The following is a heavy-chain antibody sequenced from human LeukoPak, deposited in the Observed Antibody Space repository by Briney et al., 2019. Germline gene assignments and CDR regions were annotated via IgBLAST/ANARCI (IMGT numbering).Heavy chain of an antibody. CDR1: GGSISSSSYY. CDR3: ARATVWPPSRCALFDY. Sequence: PSETLSLACTVSGGSISSSSYYWGWIRQPPGKGLEWIGSIYYSGSTYYNPSLKSRVTISVDTSKNQFSLKLSSVTAADTAVYYCARATVWPPSRCALFDYWGQGTLVTVSS. D-gene: IGHD2/OR15-2a*01. CDR2: IYYSGST. V-gene: IGHV4-39*07. J-gene: IGHJ4*02.